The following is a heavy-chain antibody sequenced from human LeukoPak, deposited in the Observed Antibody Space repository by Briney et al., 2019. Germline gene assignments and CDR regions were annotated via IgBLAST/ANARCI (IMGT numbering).Heavy chain of an antibody. J-gene: IGHJ4*02. CDR1: GGSISPYF. Sequence: SETLSLTCTVSGGSISPYFWSWIRQPPGKGLEWIGYIYYRGSTNYNPSLKSRVTISPDTSKDQFSLKLSSVTAADTAVYYCAREGVVKGYFDYWGQGTLVTVSS. V-gene: IGHV4-59*01. CDR3: AREGVVKGYFDY. D-gene: IGHD3-3*01. CDR2: IYYRGST.